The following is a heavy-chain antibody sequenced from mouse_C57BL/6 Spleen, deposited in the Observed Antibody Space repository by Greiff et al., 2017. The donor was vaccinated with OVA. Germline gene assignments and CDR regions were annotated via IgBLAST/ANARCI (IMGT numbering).Heavy chain of an antibody. J-gene: IGHJ1*03. CDR3: ASYDRMYFDV. V-gene: IGHV1-82*01. CDR2: IYPGDGDT. D-gene: IGHD2-3*01. Sequence: VQLQQSGPELVKPGASVKISCKASGYAFSSSWMNWVKQRPGKGLEWIGRIYPGDGDTNYNGKFKGKSTLTADKSSSTAYMQLSSLTSEDSAVYFCASYDRMYFDVWGTGTTVTVSS. CDR1: GYAFSSSW.